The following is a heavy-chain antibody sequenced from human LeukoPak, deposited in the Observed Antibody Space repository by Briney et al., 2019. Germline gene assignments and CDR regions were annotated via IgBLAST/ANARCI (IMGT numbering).Heavy chain of an antibody. Sequence: GASVKVSCKASGGTFSSYAISWVRQAPGQGLEWMGGIIPIFGTANYAQKFQGRVTITTDESTSTAYMELSSLRSEDTAVYYCARSSRSLSESYDFWFDPWGQGTLVTVSS. J-gene: IGHJ5*02. CDR2: IIPIFGTA. V-gene: IGHV1-69*05. D-gene: IGHD1-26*01. CDR1: GGTFSSYA. CDR3: ARSSRSLSESYDFWFDP.